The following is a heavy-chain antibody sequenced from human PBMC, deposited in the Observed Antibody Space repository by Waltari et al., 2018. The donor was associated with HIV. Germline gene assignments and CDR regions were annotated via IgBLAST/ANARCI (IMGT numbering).Heavy chain of an antibody. Sequence: QVQLQESGPGLVKPSGTLSLTCAVSGDSVSSSNWWNWVRQPPGKGLGWIGEIYHSGGTNYNPSLKRRVTISVDKSKNQFSLNMSSMTAADTAVYYCARGGGIVVKMYADDAFDIWGQGTMVTVSS. V-gene: IGHV4-4*02. D-gene: IGHD2-2*01. J-gene: IGHJ3*02. CDR2: IYHSGGT. CDR1: GDSVSSSNW. CDR3: ARGGGIVVKMYADDAFDI.